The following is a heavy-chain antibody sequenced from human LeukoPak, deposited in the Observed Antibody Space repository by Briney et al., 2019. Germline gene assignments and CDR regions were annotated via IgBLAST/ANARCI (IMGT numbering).Heavy chain of an antibody. Sequence: PSETLSLTCAVYGGSFSGYYWSWIRQPPGKGLEWIGEINHSGSTNYNPSLKSRVAISVDTSKNQFSLKLSSVTAADTAVYYCARRRSSGYYFPYYYYYMDVWGKGTTVTVSS. CDR2: INHSGST. D-gene: IGHD3-22*01. V-gene: IGHV4-34*01. CDR3: ARRRSSGYYFPYYYYYMDV. J-gene: IGHJ6*03. CDR1: GGSFSGYY.